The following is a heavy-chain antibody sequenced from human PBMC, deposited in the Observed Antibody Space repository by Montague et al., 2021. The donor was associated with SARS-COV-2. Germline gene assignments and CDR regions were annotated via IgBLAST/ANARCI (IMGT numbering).Heavy chain of an antibody. Sequence: SETLSLTCTVSGGSISSYYWSWIRQPPGKGLEWIGYIYYSGSTNYNPSLKGRVTISVDTSKNQFSLKLSSATAADTAVYYCARVFPRWLQFDPYFDYWGQGTLVTVSS. J-gene: IGHJ4*02. D-gene: IGHD5-24*01. CDR1: GGSISSYY. CDR3: ARVFPRWLQFDPYFDY. V-gene: IGHV4-59*01. CDR2: IYYSGST.